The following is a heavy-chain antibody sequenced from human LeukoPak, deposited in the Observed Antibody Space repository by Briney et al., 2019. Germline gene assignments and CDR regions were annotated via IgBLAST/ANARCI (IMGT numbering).Heavy chain of an antibody. J-gene: IGHJ5*02. CDR3: TRDIGYTYVHNWFDP. Sequence: GGSLRLSCAASGLTFNSYAMSWVRQAPGEGLEWVSGISGSGGDTYYADSVKGRFTISRDNAKYKLYLQMNSLRGEDTAVYYCTRDIGYTYVHNWFDPWGQGTLVTVSS. CDR1: GLTFNSYA. CDR2: ISGSGGDT. D-gene: IGHD5-18*01. V-gene: IGHV3-23*01.